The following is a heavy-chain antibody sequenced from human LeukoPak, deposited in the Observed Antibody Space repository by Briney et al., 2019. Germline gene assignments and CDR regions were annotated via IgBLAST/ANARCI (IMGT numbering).Heavy chain of an antibody. CDR3: ARKDIVVVPAAGDWFDP. CDR2: IYHSGST. Sequence: PSETLSLTCTVSGYSISSGYYWAWIRQPPGKGLEWIGSIYHSGSTYYNPSLKSRVTISVDTSKNQFSLKLSSVTAADTAVYYCARKDIVVVPAAGDWFDPWGQGTLVTVSS. CDR1: GYSISSGYY. V-gene: IGHV4-38-2*02. D-gene: IGHD2-2*01. J-gene: IGHJ5*02.